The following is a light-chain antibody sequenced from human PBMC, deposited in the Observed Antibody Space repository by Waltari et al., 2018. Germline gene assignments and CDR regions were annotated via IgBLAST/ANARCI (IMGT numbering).Light chain of an antibody. J-gene: IGLJ1*01. V-gene: IGLV2-23*02. Sequence: QSALTQPASVSGSPGQSITISCTGTSSDVGSYNLVSWYQRHPGKATKLMIYEVTERPSGVSNRFSGAKSETTASLTVAGVQAEDEADYYCCSHAGSSSDVFGTGTKVTLL. CDR2: EVT. CDR1: SSDVGSYNL. CDR3: CSHAGSSSDV.